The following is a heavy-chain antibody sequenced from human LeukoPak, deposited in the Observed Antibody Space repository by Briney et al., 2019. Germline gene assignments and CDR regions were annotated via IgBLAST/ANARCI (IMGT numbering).Heavy chain of an antibody. CDR3: ARGGSSSWYRSFRYYYMDV. CDR1: GGSISSSSYY. Sequence: SETLSLTCTVSGGSISSSSYYWSWIRQPPGKGLEWIGYIYYSGSTNYNPSLKSRVTISVDTSKNQFSLKLSSVTAADTAVYYCARGGSSSWYRSFRYYYMDVWGKGTTVTISS. J-gene: IGHJ6*03. D-gene: IGHD6-13*01. V-gene: IGHV4-61*01. CDR2: IYYSGST.